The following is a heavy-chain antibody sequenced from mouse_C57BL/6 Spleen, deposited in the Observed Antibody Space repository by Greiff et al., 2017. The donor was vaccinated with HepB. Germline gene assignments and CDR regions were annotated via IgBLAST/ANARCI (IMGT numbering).Heavy chain of an antibody. D-gene: IGHD4-1*01. CDR1: GYAFSSSW. J-gene: IGHJ2*01. CDR3: ARGGTGTAEFDY. CDR2: IYPGDGDT. Sequence: VQLQQSGPELVKPGASVKISCKASGYAFSSSWMNWVKQRPGKGLEWIGRIYPGDGDTNYNGKFNGKATLTADKYSSTAYMQLSSLTSEDSAVYFCARGGTGTAEFDYWGQGTTLTVSS. V-gene: IGHV1-82*01.